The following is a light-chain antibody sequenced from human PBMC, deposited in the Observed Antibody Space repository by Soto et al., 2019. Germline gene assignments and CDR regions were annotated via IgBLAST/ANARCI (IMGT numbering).Light chain of an antibody. J-gene: IGLJ2*01. CDR1: SSNIGSNT. V-gene: IGLV1-44*01. Sequence: QSVLTQPPSASGTPGQRVTISCSGSSSNIGSNTVNWYQQLPGTAPKLLIYSNHQRPSGVPDRFSGSKSGTSAPLAISGLQSEDEADYYCAAWDDSLNGVVFGGGTKLTVL. CDR2: SNH. CDR3: AAWDDSLNGVV.